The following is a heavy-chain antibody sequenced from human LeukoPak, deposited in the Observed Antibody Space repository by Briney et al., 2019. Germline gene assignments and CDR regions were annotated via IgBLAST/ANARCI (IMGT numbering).Heavy chain of an antibody. Sequence: QSGGSLRLSCAASGFTFSSYGMHWVRQAPGKGLEWVAFIRYDGSNKYYADSVKGRFTISRDNSKNTLYLQMNSLRAEDTAVYYCARRVQYYFDYWGQGTLVTVSS. D-gene: IGHD4-11*01. V-gene: IGHV3-30*02. CDR3: ARRVQYYFDY. J-gene: IGHJ4*02. CDR1: GFTFSSYG. CDR2: IRYDGSNK.